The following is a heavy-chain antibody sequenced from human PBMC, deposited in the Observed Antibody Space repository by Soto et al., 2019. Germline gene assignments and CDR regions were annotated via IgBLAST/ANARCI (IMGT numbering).Heavy chain of an antibody. CDR1: GGTFSSYT. D-gene: IGHD6-13*01. CDR3: ARDRSSSTHYYYYMDV. J-gene: IGHJ6*03. V-gene: IGHV1-69*04. Sequence: GASVKVSCKASGGTFSSYTISWVRQAPGQGLEWMGRIIPILGIANYAQKFQGRVTTTADKSTSTAYMELSSLRSEDTAVYYCARDRSSSTHYYYYMDVWGKGTTVTVSS. CDR2: IIPILGIA.